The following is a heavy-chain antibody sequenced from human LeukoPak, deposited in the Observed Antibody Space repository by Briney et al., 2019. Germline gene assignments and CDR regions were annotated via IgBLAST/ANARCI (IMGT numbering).Heavy chain of an antibody. CDR1: DGSFSGYY. CDR3: ARGRYYDFWSGYSPLFDY. Sequence: PSETLSLTCAVYDGSFSGYYWSWIRQPPGKGLEWIGEINHSGSTNYNPSLKSRVTISVDTSKNQFSLKLSSVTAADTAVYYCARGRYYDFWSGYSPLFDYWGQGTLVTVSS. J-gene: IGHJ4*02. V-gene: IGHV4-34*01. CDR2: INHSGST. D-gene: IGHD3-3*01.